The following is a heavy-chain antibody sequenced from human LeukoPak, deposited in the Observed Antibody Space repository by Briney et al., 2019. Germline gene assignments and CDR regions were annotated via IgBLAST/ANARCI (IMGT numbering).Heavy chain of an antibody. CDR3: ARCSGGSCYFDY. J-gene: IGHJ4*02. V-gene: IGHV1-8*01. D-gene: IGHD2-15*01. CDR2: MDPNSGNT. Sequence: GASVKVSCKASGYTFTSYDINWVRQATGQGLEWMGWMDPNSGNTGYAQKFQGRVTITADESTSTAYMELSSLRSEDTAVYYCARCSGGSCYFDYWGQGTLVTVSS. CDR1: GYTFTSYD.